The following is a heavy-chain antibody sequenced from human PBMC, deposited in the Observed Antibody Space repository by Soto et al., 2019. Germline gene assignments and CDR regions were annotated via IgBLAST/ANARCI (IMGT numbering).Heavy chain of an antibody. V-gene: IGHV4-4*02. D-gene: IGHD6-6*01. J-gene: IGHJ6*02. CDR2: IYHSGST. CDR1: GGSISSSNW. CDR3: ARPDEYSSSSDYYYGMDV. Sequence: SDTLSLTCAVSGGSISSSNWWSWVRQPPGKGLEWIGEIYHSGSTNYNPSLKSRVTISVDKSTSTAYMELSSLRSEDTAVYYCARPDEYSSSSDYYYGMDVWGQGTTVTVSS.